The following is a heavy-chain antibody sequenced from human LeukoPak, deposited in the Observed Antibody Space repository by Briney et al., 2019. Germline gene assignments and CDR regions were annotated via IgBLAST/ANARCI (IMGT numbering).Heavy chain of an antibody. D-gene: IGHD3-9*01. V-gene: IGHV3-7*01. Sequence: PGGSLRLSCAASGFTFSSYWMSWVRQAPGKGLEWVANIKQDGSEKYYVDSVKGRFTISRDNAKNSLYLQMNSLRAEDTAVYYCARDLPYYDILTGYYDYYYMDVWGKGTTVTVSS. CDR2: IKQDGSEK. CDR1: GFTFSSYW. CDR3: ARDLPYYDILTGYYDYYYMDV. J-gene: IGHJ6*03.